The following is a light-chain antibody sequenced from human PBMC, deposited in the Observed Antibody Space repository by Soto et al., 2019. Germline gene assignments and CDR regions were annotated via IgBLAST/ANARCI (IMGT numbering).Light chain of an antibody. V-gene: IGKV3D-20*02. J-gene: IGKJ4*01. CDR2: EAS. Sequence: VMLTQSPGTLSLSPGESATLSCRASQSVSSSYLAWYQHKPGHAPRILIFEASTRATGVPARFSGSGSGTHFSLTINSLEPEDFAVYYCQQRGNWPPLTFGGGTKVDI. CDR1: QSVSSSY. CDR3: QQRGNWPPLT.